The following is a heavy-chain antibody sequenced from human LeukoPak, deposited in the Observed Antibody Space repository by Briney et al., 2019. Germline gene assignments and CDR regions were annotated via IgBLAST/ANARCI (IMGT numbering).Heavy chain of an antibody. CDR1: GFNVSSNY. J-gene: IGHJ4*02. Sequence: GSLRLSCAASGFNVSSNYMTWVRQPPGKGLEWIGSIYYSGSTYYNPSLKSRVTISVDTSKNQFSLKLSSVTAADTAVYYCARHVGGDHSSGWTGIPDYWGQGTLVTVSS. D-gene: IGHD6-19*01. CDR3: ARHVGGDHSSGWTGIPDY. CDR2: IYYSGST. V-gene: IGHV4-39*01.